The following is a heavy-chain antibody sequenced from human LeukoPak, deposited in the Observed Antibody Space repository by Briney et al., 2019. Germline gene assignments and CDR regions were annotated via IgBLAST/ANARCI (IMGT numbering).Heavy chain of an antibody. CDR2: LYYRGST. V-gene: IGHV4-59*01. J-gene: IGHJ4*02. CDR3: ASRNYYDSTGYFDC. D-gene: IGHD3-22*01. CDR1: GGSISSYY. Sequence: SETLSLTCTVSGGSISSYYWSWIRQPPGKGLEWIGYLYYRGSTNYNPSLKSRVTISVDASKNQFSLKLTSVTAADTAVYYCASRNYYDSTGYFDCWGQGTLVTVSS.